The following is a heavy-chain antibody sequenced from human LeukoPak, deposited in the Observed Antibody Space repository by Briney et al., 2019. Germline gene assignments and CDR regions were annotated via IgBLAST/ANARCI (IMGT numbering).Heavy chain of an antibody. J-gene: IGHJ4*02. CDR3: ARVYCSSTSCYDYFDY. Sequence: GASVKVSCKVSGYTFTSYDINWVRQATGQGLEWMGWMNPNSGNTGYAQKFQGRVTMTRNTSISTAYMELSSLRSEDKAVYYCARVYCSSTSCYDYFDYWGQGTLVTVSS. CDR1: GYTFTSYD. CDR2: MNPNSGNT. D-gene: IGHD2-2*01. V-gene: IGHV1-8*01.